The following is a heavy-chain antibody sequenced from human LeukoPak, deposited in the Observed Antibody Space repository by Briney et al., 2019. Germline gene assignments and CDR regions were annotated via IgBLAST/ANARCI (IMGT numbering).Heavy chain of an antibody. D-gene: IGHD2-21*02. CDR1: GFPFSTFP. Sequence: PGGSLRLSCQASGFPFSTFPMSLVRQAPGKGLEWVSTLSGDGSDTYYADSVKGRFTISRDTSKNTLFLQMNSLRADDTAIYYCTKGGHGDYWGQGTMVTVSS. V-gene: IGHV3-23*01. CDR3: TKGGHGDY. J-gene: IGHJ4*02. CDR2: LSGDGSDT.